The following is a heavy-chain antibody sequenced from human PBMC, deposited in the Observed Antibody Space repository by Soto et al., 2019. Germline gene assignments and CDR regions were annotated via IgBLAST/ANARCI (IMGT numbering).Heavy chain of an antibody. J-gene: IGHJ4*02. CDR3: ARDKITGLFDY. CDR2: INHSGST. D-gene: IGHD2-8*02. V-gene: IGHV4-34*01. CDR1: GGSFSGYY. Sequence: SGTLSITCAVYGGSFSGYYWTWIRQPPGTGLEWIGEINHSGSTNYNPSLKSRVTISVDTSKNQFSLKLTSVTAADTAVYYCARDKITGLFDYWGLGTLVTVSS.